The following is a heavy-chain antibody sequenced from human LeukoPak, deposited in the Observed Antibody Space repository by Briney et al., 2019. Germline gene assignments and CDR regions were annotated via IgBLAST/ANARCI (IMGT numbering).Heavy chain of an antibody. CDR1: GFIFSNYV. CDR3: VRDKDGYNY. J-gene: IGHJ4*02. Sequence: GGSLRLSCAASGFIFSNYVMQWVRQAPGKGLVWVSRINSDGSDKRYVDSVKGRFTISRDNAKNTLSLQMSSRRVEDTAVYYCVRDKDGYNYWGQGTLVTVSS. D-gene: IGHD5-24*01. CDR2: INSDGSDK. V-gene: IGHV3-74*01.